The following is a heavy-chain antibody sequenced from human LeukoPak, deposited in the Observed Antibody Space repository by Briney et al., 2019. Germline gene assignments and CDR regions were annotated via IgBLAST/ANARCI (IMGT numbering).Heavy chain of an antibody. CDR1: GFTFSSYA. Sequence: GGSLRLSCAASGFTFSSYAMSWVRQAPGKGLEWVSAISGSGGSTYYADPVKGRFTISRDNSKNTLYLQMNSLRAEDTAVYYCAKDMAFITMIVVVISGPLDYWGQGTLVTVSS. J-gene: IGHJ4*02. V-gene: IGHV3-23*01. CDR3: AKDMAFITMIVVVISGPLDY. CDR2: ISGSGGST. D-gene: IGHD3-22*01.